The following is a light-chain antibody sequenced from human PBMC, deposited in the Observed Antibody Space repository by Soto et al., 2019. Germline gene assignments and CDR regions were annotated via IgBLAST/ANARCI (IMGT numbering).Light chain of an antibody. CDR2: VAS. J-gene: IGKJ4*01. Sequence: DIQITQSPSSLYASVGDRVTITCRASQGIRNDLAWYQEKPGKAPKRLIYVASRSQSGVPSRFNGSGSGTEFTLTISRLQPEDSATYYCLQQNSYPLTFGGGTKVEI. CDR1: QGIRND. CDR3: LQQNSYPLT. V-gene: IGKV1-17*01.